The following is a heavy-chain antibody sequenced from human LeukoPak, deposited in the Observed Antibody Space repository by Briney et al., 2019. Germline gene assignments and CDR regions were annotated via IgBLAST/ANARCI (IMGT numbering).Heavy chain of an antibody. V-gene: IGHV4-39*07. CDR1: GGSISSSSYY. J-gene: IGHJ3*02. CDR2: IYYSGST. D-gene: IGHD3-22*01. CDR3: ARVTGIGDYYDSSGYYHAFDI. Sequence: SETLSLTCTVSGGSISSSSYYWGWIRQPPGKGLEWIGSIYYSGSTYYNPSLKSRVTISVDTSKKQFSLKLSSVTAADTAVYYCARVTGIGDYYDSSGYYHAFDIWGQGTMVTVSS.